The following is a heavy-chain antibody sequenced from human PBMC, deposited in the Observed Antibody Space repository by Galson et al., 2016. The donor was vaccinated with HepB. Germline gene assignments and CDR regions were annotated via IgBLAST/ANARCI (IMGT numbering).Heavy chain of an antibody. CDR3: SKEMTGSYFD. J-gene: IGHJ4*02. CDR2: IRGDGIVS. Sequence: SGFTFNARWMNWVRQAPGKGLEWVANIRGDGIVSYYAESVRGRFTIPRDNAKNSLYLQMNGLRVDETAVYYCSKEMTGSYFDWGQGTLVTVSS. D-gene: IGHD3-10*01. CDR1: GFTFNARW. V-gene: IGHV3-7*01.